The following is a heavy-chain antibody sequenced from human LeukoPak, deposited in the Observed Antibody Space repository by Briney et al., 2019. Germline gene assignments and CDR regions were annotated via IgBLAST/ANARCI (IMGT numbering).Heavy chain of an antibody. CDR2: ISSSSSYI. J-gene: IGHJ4*02. D-gene: IGHD3-10*01. Sequence: GGSLRLSCAASGFTFSSYSMNWVRQAPGKGLEWVSSISSSSSYIYYADSVKGRFTISRDNAKNSLYLQMNSLRAEDTAVYYCAKEFYGSGPFDYWGQGTLVTVSS. V-gene: IGHV3-21*01. CDR1: GFTFSSYS. CDR3: AKEFYGSGPFDY.